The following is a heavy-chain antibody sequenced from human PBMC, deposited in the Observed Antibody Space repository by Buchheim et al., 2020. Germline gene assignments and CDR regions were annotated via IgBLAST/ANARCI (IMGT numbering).Heavy chain of an antibody. Sequence: QVQLVQSGAEVKKPGASVKVSCKASGYTFTSYYMHWVRQAPGQGLEWMGIINPSGGSTSYAQKFQGRVTMTTDTSTSTAYMELRSLRSDDTAVYYCARVSVAGTWDYFDYWGQGTL. CDR2: INPSGGST. V-gene: IGHV1-46*01. CDR3: ARVSVAGTWDYFDY. J-gene: IGHJ4*02. CDR1: GYTFTSYY. D-gene: IGHD6-19*01.